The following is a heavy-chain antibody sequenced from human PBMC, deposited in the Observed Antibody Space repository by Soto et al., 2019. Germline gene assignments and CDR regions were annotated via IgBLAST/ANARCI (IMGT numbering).Heavy chain of an antibody. CDR3: ARGDYDFWRGYYCMDG. D-gene: IGHD3-3*01. J-gene: IGHJ6*02. CDR2: ISSSSRYI. Sequence: PGGSLRLSCAASGFTFSSYSMNWVRQAPGKGLEWVSSISSSSRYIYYADSVKGRFTIFRDNAKNSLYLQMNSLRAEDTAVYYWARGDYDFWRGYYCMDGWGQGTTFSVSS. V-gene: IGHV3-21*06. CDR1: GFTFSSYS.